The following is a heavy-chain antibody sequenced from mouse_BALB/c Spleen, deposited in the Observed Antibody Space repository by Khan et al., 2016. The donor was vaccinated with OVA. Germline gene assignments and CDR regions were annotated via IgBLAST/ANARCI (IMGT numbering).Heavy chain of an antibody. J-gene: IGHJ4*01. Sequence: QIQLVQSGPELKKPGETVKISCKAPGYTFTNYGLNWVKQAPGKGLQWMGWINTNTGEPTYAVDFKGRFAFSLETSASTAYLQINNLKNEDTATYFCARPPYFSYVMVYWGQGTSVTVSS. CDR2: INTNTGEP. D-gene: IGHD2-10*01. V-gene: IGHV9-3-1*01. CDR3: ARPPYFSYVMVY. CDR1: GYTFTNYG.